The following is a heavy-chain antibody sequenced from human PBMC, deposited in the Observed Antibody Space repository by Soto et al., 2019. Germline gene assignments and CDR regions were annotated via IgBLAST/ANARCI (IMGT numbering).Heavy chain of an antibody. Sequence: QGQLQKWGAGLLKPSETLSLTCGVHGVSVSDYYWSWLRQPPGKGLEWIGEIFHSGGTNYNPPLNSHVIFTRGTSKNQSSLRLDSVSAADTAVYYCARLKHYDSHPFDYWGQGTLVTVSS. CDR1: GVSVSDYY. CDR2: IFHSGGT. J-gene: IGHJ4*02. CDR3: ARLKHYDSHPFDY. D-gene: IGHD3-16*01. V-gene: IGHV4-34*02.